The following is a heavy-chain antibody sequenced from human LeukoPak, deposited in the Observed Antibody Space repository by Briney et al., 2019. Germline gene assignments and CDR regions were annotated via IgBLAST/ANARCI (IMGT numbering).Heavy chain of an antibody. CDR1: GFTFSTYA. D-gene: IGHD3-22*01. V-gene: IGHV3-23*01. CDR3: ARRTSSGYYYFDY. Sequence: GGSLRLSCAASGFTFSTYAMSWVRQAPGKGLEWVSVISGSGDTAYYADSVKGRFAISRDNSKNTLSLQMNSLRAEDTAVYYCARRTSSGYYYFDYWGQGTLVTVSS. CDR2: ISGSGDTA. J-gene: IGHJ4*02.